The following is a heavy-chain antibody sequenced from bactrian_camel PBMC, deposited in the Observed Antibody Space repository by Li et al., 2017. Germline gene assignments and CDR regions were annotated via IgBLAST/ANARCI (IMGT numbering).Heavy chain of an antibody. Sequence: HVQLVESGGGSVQAGGSLKLSCAASGLTFDGMTFGDYALGWFRQAPGKAREDVADIDSDGSTNYRDSVKGRFTISRDNAENTLYLEMSALKPEDTGMYYCAAVDNVRCSGAYCCRLDLQYVTFDNWGQGTQVTVS. J-gene: IGHJ4*01. CDR1: GLTFDGMTFGDYA. D-gene: IGHD1*01. V-gene: IGHV3S63*01. CDR3: AAVDNVRCSGAYCCRLDLQYVTFDN. CDR2: IDSDGST.